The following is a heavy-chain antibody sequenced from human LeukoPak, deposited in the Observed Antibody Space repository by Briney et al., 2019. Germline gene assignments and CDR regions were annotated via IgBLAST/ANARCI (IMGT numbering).Heavy chain of an antibody. D-gene: IGHD6-6*01. CDR2: IYPGDSDT. Sequence: GESLKISCKGSGYTFTNYWIGWVRQMPGKGLEWMGIIYPGDSDTRYSPSFQGQVTISADKSISTAFLQWSSLKASDTAMYYCARQGYSSSSRFDYWGQGTLVTVSS. CDR3: ARQGYSSSSRFDY. V-gene: IGHV5-51*01. J-gene: IGHJ4*02. CDR1: GYTFTNYW.